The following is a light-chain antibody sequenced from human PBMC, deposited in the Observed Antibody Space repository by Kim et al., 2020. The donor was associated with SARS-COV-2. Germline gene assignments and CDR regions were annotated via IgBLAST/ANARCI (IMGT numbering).Light chain of an antibody. V-gene: IGLV3-19*01. CDR1: SLRSYY. CDR3: NSRDTNNNVI. Sequence: VALGKTVRITCQGDSLRSYYATWYQQKPGEAPIVFIYGKNNRPSGIPDRFSGSSSGNTASLTITATQAGDEADYYCNSRDTNNNVIFGGGTQLTVL. J-gene: IGLJ2*01. CDR2: GKN.